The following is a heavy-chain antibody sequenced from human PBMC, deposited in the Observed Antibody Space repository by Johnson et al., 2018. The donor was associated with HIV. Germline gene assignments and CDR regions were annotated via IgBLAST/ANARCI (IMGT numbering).Heavy chain of an antibody. V-gene: IGHV3-66*03. CDR2: FATGGGT. Sequence: VESGGGLIQPGGSLRLSCAASGFNVSSNYMNWVRQAPGKGLEWVSLFATGGGTAYADSVKGRFTVSRDNSKNTLYLQMNSLRAEDTAVYYCAKGRGHAFDIWGQGTMVTVSS. D-gene: IGHD3-10*01. CDR1: GFNVSSNY. CDR3: AKGRGHAFDI. J-gene: IGHJ3*02.